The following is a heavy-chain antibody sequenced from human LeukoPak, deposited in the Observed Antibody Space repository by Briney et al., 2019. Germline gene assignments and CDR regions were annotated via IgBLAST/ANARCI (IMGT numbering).Heavy chain of an antibody. CDR3: AKDVEATISSGGYYFDY. D-gene: IGHD5-12*01. J-gene: IGHJ4*02. Sequence: PGGSLRLSCAASRFTLSNYAMSWVRQAPGKGLEWVSAFSAGDGSTYYADSVKGRFTISRDSSKNSLYLQMNSLRAEDSAIYYCAKDVEATISSGGYYFDYWGRGTLVTVSS. CDR2: FSAGDGST. CDR1: RFTLSNYA. V-gene: IGHV3-23*01.